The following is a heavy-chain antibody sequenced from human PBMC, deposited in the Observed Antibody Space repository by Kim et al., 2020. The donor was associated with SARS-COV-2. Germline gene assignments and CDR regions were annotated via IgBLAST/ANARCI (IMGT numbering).Heavy chain of an antibody. CDR3: ARGYSSSWYWAFDI. D-gene: IGHD6-13*01. CDR2: IGTAGDT. J-gene: IGHJ3*02. V-gene: IGHV3-13*01. CDR1: GFTFSSYD. Sequence: VGSLRLSCAASGFTFSSYDMHWVRQATGKGLEWVSAIGTAGDTYYPGSVKGRFTISRENAKNSLYLQMNSLRAGDTAVYYCARGYSSSWYWAFDIWGQGTIVTVSS.